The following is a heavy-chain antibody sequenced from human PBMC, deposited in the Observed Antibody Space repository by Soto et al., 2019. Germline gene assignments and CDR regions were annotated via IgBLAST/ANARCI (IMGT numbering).Heavy chain of an antibody. CDR3: ARARGSLGYCSSTSCPFDY. Sequence: GGSLRLSCAASGFTFSSYSMNWVRQAPGKGLEWVSSISSSSSYIYYADSVKGRFNISRDNAKNSLYLQMNSLRADDTAVYYCARARGSLGYCSSTSCPFDYWGQGTLVTVSS. CDR1: GFTFSSYS. CDR2: ISSSSSYI. J-gene: IGHJ4*02. V-gene: IGHV3-21*01. D-gene: IGHD2-2*01.